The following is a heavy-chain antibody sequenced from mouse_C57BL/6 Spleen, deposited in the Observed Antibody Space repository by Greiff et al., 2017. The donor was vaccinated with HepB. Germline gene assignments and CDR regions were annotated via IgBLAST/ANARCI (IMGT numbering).Heavy chain of an antibody. CDR1: GFTFSSYA. D-gene: IGHD4-1*01. CDR2: ISSGGDYI. J-gene: IGHJ2*01. V-gene: IGHV5-9-1*02. Sequence: EVKLMESGEGLVKPGGSLKLSCAASGFTFSSYAMSWVRQTPEKRLEWVAYISSGGDYIYYADTVKGRFTISRDNARNTLYLQMSSLKSEDTAMYYCTRDGDWDRLDYWGQGTTLTVSS. CDR3: TRDGDWDRLDY.